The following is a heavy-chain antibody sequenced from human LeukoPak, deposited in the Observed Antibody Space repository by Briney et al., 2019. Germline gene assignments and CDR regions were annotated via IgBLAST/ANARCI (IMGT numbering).Heavy chain of an antibody. D-gene: IGHD6-19*01. V-gene: IGHV4-34*01. CDR2: INHSGST. CDR1: GGSFSGYY. CDR3: ARGKRPVGSRVNWFDP. Sequence: SETLSLTCAVYGGSFSGYYWSWIRQPPGKGLEWIGEINHSGSTNYNPSLKSRVTISVDTSKNQFSLKLSSVTAADTAVYYCARGKRPVGSRVNWFDPWGRGTLVTVSS. J-gene: IGHJ5*02.